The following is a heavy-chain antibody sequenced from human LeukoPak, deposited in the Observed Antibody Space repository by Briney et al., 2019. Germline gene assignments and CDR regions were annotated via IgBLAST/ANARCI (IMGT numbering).Heavy chain of an antibody. D-gene: IGHD3-10*01. Sequence: SETLSLTCAVYGGSFSDYYWTWIRQSPGKGLEWIGEINHSGSTTYDPSLKSRVTISVDASKNQFSLKMSSVTAADTAVYYCAREGSYFGSGSPPLEFWSRGTQVTVSS. CDR3: AREGSYFGSGSPPLEF. J-gene: IGHJ4*02. CDR1: GGSFSDYY. CDR2: INHSGST. V-gene: IGHV4-34*01.